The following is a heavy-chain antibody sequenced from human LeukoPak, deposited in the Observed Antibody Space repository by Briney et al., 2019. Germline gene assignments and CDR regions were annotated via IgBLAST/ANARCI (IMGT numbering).Heavy chain of an antibody. D-gene: IGHD3-3*02. Sequence: PSETLSLTCTGSSGSISSYYWSWIRQPPGKGLEWIGYIYNSVSTIYNPSLKSRVTMLSDTSKNHFSLKLSSVTAADTAVYYCARSFSSAEYFQHWGQGTLVTVSS. J-gene: IGHJ1*01. CDR3: ARSFSSAEYFQH. CDR1: SGSISSYY. V-gene: IGHV4-59*08. CDR2: IYNSVST.